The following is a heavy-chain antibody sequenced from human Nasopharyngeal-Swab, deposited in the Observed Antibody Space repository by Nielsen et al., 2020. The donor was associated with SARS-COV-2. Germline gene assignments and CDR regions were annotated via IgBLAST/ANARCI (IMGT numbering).Heavy chain of an antibody. CDR1: GLTFSDYY. V-gene: IGHV3-11*04. D-gene: IGHD2-2*01. CDR3: ARATDIVVVPARFDP. Sequence: GESLKISCVASGLTFSDYYMSWIRQAPGKGLEWVSYISSSGSTIYYADSVKGRFTISRDNAKNSLYLQMNSLRAEDTAVYYCARATDIVVVPARFDPWGQGTLVTVSS. CDR2: ISSSGSTI. J-gene: IGHJ5*02.